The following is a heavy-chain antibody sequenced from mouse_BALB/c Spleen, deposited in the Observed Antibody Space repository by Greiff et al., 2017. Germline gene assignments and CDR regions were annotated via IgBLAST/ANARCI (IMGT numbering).Heavy chain of an antibody. CDR2: ISYSGST. Sequence: EVQRVESGPGLVKPSQSLSLTCTVTGYSITSDYAWNWIRQFPGNKLEWMGYISYSGSTSYNPSLKSRISITRDTSKNQFFLQLNSVTTEDTATYYCARSPIYDGTYFDYWGQGTTLTVSS. D-gene: IGHD2-3*01. CDR3: ARSPIYDGTYFDY. V-gene: IGHV3-2*02. J-gene: IGHJ2*01. CDR1: GYSITSDYA.